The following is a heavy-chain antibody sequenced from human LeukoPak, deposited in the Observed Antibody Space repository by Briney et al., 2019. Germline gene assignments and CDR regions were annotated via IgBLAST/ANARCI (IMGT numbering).Heavy chain of an antibody. V-gene: IGHV3-23*01. D-gene: IGHD3-3*01. J-gene: IGHJ4*02. CDR1: GFTFSSYA. CDR3: ARAKRFLEYYFHY. Sequence: GGSLRLSCAASGFTFSSYAMSWVRQAPGKGLEWVSAISGSGGSTYYADSVKGRFTISRDNSKNTLYLQMNSLRAEDTAVYYCARAKRFLEYYFHYGCQGTLVTVSS. CDR2: ISGSGGST.